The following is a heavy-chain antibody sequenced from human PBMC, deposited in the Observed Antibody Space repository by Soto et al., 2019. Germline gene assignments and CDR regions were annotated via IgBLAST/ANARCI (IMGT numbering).Heavy chain of an antibody. D-gene: IGHD3-22*01. J-gene: IGHJ6*02. Sequence: GASVKVSCKASGYTFTSYYMHWVRQAPGQGLEWMGKINPSGGSTSYAQKFQGRVTMTRDTSTSTVYMELSSLRSEDTAVYYCARERYYYDSSGSIWAETYGMDVWGQGTTVTVSS. CDR2: INPSGGST. V-gene: IGHV1-46*01. CDR3: ARERYYYDSSGSIWAETYGMDV. CDR1: GYTFTSYY.